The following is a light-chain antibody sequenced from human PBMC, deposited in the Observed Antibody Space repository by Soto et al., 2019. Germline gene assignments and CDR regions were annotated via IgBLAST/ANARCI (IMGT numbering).Light chain of an antibody. V-gene: IGLV2-14*01. CDR1: ISDVGGYNY. CDR2: DVS. Sequence: QSALTQPASVSGSPGQSITISCTGTISDVGGYNYVSWYQQHPGKAPKLMIYDVSNRPSGVSNRFSGSKSGNTASLTISGLQAEDEADYYCSSYTSSSTLNYVFGTGTKLTVL. CDR3: SSYTSSSTLNYV. J-gene: IGLJ1*01.